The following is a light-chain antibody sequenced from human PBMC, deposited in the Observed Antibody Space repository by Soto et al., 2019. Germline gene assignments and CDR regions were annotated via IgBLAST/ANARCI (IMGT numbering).Light chain of an antibody. CDR2: GAS. J-gene: IGKJ2*01. V-gene: IGKV3-20*01. CDR1: QTVSSNY. CDR3: QQYGNSPYT. Sequence: EIVLTQSPGTLSLSPGERATLSCRASQTVSSNYLAWFQQQPGQAPRLLIFGASSRATGIPDRFSGSGSRTDFTLTISRLEPEDFAVYYCQQYGNSPYTFGPGTKLEIK.